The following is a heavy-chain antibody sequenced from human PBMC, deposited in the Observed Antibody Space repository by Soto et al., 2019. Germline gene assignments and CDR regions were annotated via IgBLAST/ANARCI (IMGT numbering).Heavy chain of an antibody. CDR3: AKPMVRGVIPNDAFDI. J-gene: IGHJ3*02. D-gene: IGHD3-10*01. CDR2: ISYDGSNK. V-gene: IGHV3-30*18. CDR1: GFTFSSYG. Sequence: GGSLRLSCAASGFTFSSYGMHWVRQAPGKGLEWVAVISYDGSNKYYADSVKGRFTISRDNSKNTLYLQMNSLRAEDTAVYYCAKPMVRGVIPNDAFDIWGQGTMVTVSS.